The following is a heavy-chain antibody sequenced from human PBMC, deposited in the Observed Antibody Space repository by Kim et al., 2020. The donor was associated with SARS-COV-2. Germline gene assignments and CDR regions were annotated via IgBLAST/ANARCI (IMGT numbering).Heavy chain of an antibody. J-gene: IGHJ1*01. CDR1: GFTFSSYW. Sequence: GGSLRLSCAASGFTFSSYWMHWVRQAPGKGLVWVSHISGDGNNRKYADPVKDRITITRDNAKNTLYLQMNSLGGEDTAMDYCARGAGPQGSEYLQHWGQGTLVTVSS. V-gene: IGHV3-74*03. CDR3: ARGAGPQGSEYLQH. D-gene: IGHD6-19*01. CDR2: ISGDGNNR.